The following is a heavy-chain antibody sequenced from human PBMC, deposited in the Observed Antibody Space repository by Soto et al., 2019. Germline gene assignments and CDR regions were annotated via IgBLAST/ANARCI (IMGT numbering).Heavy chain of an antibody. Sequence: GASVKVSCKASGYTFTGYYMHWVRQAPGQGLEWMGWINPNSGGTNYAQKFQGWVTMTRDTSISTAYMELSRLRSDDTAVYYCARHASRAPFGVVIISGMDVWGQGTTVTVSS. J-gene: IGHJ6*02. CDR1: GYTFTGYY. CDR3: ARHASRAPFGVVIISGMDV. CDR2: INPNSGGT. D-gene: IGHD3-3*01. V-gene: IGHV1-2*04.